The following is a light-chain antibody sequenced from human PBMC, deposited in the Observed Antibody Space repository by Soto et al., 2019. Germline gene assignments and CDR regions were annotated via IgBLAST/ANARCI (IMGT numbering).Light chain of an antibody. V-gene: IGLV2-14*01. CDR2: EVS. Sequence: QSALTQPASVSGSPGQSITISCTGTSSDVGAYNYVSWYQQHPDKAPKLMIYEVSNRPSGLSNRFSGSKSGNMASLTISGLQAEDEADYYCASYTSSTSWVFGGGTKLTVL. CDR1: SSDVGAYNY. J-gene: IGLJ3*02. CDR3: ASYTSSTSWV.